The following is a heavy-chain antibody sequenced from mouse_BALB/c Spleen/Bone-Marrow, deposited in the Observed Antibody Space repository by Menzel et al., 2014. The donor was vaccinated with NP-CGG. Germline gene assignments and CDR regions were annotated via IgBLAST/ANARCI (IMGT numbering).Heavy chain of an antibody. V-gene: IGHV1-80*01. D-gene: IGHD2-10*02. J-gene: IGHJ2*01. CDR2: IYPGDGDT. CDR3: ARQYGNYFDY. CDR1: GYAFSSYW. Sequence: QVQLQQSGAELVRPGSSVKISCKAPGYAFSSYWMNWVKQRPGQGLEWIGQIYPGDGDTNYNGKFKGKATLTADKSSSTAYMQLSSLTSEDSAVYFCARQYGNYFDYWGQGTTLTVSS.